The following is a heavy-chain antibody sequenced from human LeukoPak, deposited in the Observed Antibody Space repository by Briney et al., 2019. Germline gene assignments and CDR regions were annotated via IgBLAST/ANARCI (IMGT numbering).Heavy chain of an antibody. CDR3: AAYYGSGSSYFDY. CDR1: GGSISSSNW. D-gene: IGHD3-10*01. CDR2: IYHSGST. J-gene: IGHJ4*02. Sequence: PSGTLSLTCAVSGGSISSSNWWSWVRQPPGKGLEWIGEIYHSGSTNYNPSLKSRVTISVDKSKNQFSLKLSSVTAADTAVYYCAAYYGSGSSYFDYWGQGTLVTVSS. V-gene: IGHV4-4*02.